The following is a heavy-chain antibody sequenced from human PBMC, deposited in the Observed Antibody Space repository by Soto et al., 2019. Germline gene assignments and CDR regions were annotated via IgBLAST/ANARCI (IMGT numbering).Heavy chain of an antibody. V-gene: IGHV1-69*13. CDR1: GGTFSSYA. CDR2: IIPIFGTA. Sequence: SVKVSCKASGGTFSSYAISWLRQAPGQGLEWMGGIIPIFGTANYAQKFQGRVTITADESTSTAYMELSSLRSEDTAVYYCATQPVGYDSYEAVRNWFDPWGQGTLVTVSS. J-gene: IGHJ5*02. D-gene: IGHD3-3*01. CDR3: ATQPVGYDSYEAVRNWFDP.